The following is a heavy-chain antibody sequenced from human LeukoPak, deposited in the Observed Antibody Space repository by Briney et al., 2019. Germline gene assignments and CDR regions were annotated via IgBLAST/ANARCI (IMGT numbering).Heavy chain of an antibody. D-gene: IGHD3-22*01. V-gene: IGHV4-59*01. CDR1: GGSISSNY. Sequence: PSETLSLTCTVSGGSISSNYWSWIRQPPGKGLEWIGFIYYSGSTNYNPSLKSRVTISVDTSKNQFSLRLSSVTAADTAVYYCARVTYDSSGFLFDSWGQGALVTVSS. CDR2: IYYSGST. J-gene: IGHJ4*02. CDR3: ARVTYDSSGFLFDS.